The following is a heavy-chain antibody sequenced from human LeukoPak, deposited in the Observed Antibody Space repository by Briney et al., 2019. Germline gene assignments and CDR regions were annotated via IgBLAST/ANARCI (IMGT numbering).Heavy chain of an antibody. CDR1: GFTFDDYA. D-gene: IGHD3-9*01. V-gene: IGHV3-43*02. CDR2: ISGDGGST. CDR3: AKDGGALYDISYYGMDV. J-gene: IGHJ6*02. Sequence: GGALRLSCAASGFTFDDYAMHWVRQAPGKGVEWVSLISGDGGSTYYADSVKGGFTISRDNSKNSLYLQMNTLRTEDTALYYCAKDGGALYDISYYGMDVWGQGTTVTVSS.